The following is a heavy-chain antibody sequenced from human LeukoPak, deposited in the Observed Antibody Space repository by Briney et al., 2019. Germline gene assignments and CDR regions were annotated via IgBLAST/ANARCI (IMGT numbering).Heavy chain of an antibody. Sequence: SETLSLTCTVSGGSLSSRSYFWGWIRQPPGKGLEWIGSISYSESTYYNPSLKRQVTISVDTSKNQFSLELRSVTAADTALYYCARLRRSRLAEFDYWGQGTLVTVSS. CDR2: ISYSEST. J-gene: IGHJ4*02. CDR1: GGSLSSRSYF. CDR3: ARLRRSRLAEFDY. D-gene: IGHD3-3*02. V-gene: IGHV4-39*01.